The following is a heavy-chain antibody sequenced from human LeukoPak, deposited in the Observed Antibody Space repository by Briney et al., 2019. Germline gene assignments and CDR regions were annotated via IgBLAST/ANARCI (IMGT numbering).Heavy chain of an antibody. D-gene: IGHD6-13*01. CDR2: IYYSGST. CDR3: ARDRYSSSWYTPYYYGMDV. J-gene: IGHJ6*02. CDR1: GGSISSGGYY. V-gene: IGHV4-61*08. Sequence: PSETLSLTCTVSGGSISSGGYYWSWIRQHPGKGLEWIGYIYYSGSTNYNPSLKSRVTISVDTSKNQFSLKLSSVTAADTAVYYCARDRYSSSWYTPYYYGMDVWGQGTTVTVSS.